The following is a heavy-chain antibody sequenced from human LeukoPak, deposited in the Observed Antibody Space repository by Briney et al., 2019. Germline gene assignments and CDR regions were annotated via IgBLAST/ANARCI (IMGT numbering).Heavy chain of an antibody. CDR3: ARRRSGTYYDY. CDR1: GGSISNSSFY. Sequence: SETLSLTCTVSGGSISNSSFYWGWIRQPRGKGLEWIGSFYYSGSTYYNPSLKSRVTISVDTSKNQFSLRLSSGTASDTAVYFCARRRSGTYYDYWGQGTLVTVSS. D-gene: IGHD1-26*01. J-gene: IGHJ4*02. CDR2: FYYSGST. V-gene: IGHV4-39*01.